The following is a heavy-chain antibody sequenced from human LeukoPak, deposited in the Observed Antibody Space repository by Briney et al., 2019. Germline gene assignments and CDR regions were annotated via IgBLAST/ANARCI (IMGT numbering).Heavy chain of an antibody. D-gene: IGHD3-22*01. CDR2: IQYSGST. Sequence: SETLSLTCTVSGDSVSGISLYCSWIPQPPGEGLQYIGYIQYSGSTNYHPSLKSRVTISVDTSKNQFSLKLSSVTAAGTAVYYCARYYDSSGYWSTPHFDSWGQGTLVTVSS. V-gene: IGHV4-61*01. J-gene: IGHJ4*02. CDR3: ARYYDSSGYWSTPHFDS. CDR1: GDSVSGISLY.